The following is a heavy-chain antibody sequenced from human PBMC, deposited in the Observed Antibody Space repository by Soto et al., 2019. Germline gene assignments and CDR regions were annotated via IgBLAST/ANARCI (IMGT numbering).Heavy chain of an antibody. J-gene: IGHJ6*03. Sequence: SETLSLTCTVSGGSISSGGYYWSWIRQHPGKGLEWIGYIYYSGSTYYNPSLKSRVTISVDTSKNQFSLRLSSVTAADTAVYYCARSSRPTIFYYMDVWGKGTTVTVSS. CDR1: GGSISSGGYY. V-gene: IGHV4-31*03. D-gene: IGHD3-3*01. CDR3: ARSSRPTIFYYMDV. CDR2: IYYSGST.